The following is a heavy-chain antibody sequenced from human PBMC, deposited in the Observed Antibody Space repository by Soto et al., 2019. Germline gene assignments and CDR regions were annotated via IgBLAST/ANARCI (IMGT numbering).Heavy chain of an antibody. Sequence: QVQLVESGGGLVKPGGSLRLSCAASGFTFSDYYMSWIRQAPGKGLEWVSYISSSGSTIYYADSVKGRFTISRDNAKNSLYLQMNSLRAEDTTVYYCARAPLGYCSGGSCYPDAFDIWGQGTMVTVSS. V-gene: IGHV3-11*01. CDR3: ARAPLGYCSGGSCYPDAFDI. CDR1: GFTFSDYY. CDR2: ISSSGSTI. J-gene: IGHJ3*02. D-gene: IGHD2-15*01.